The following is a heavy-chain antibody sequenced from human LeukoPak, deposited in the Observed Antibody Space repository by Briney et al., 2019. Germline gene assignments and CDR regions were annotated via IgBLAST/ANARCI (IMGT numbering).Heavy chain of an antibody. CDR1: GGSISSYY. D-gene: IGHD6-6*01. J-gene: IGHJ4*02. V-gene: IGHV4-4*09. CDR2: IYTSGST. Sequence: PSETLSLTCTVSGGSISSYYWSWIRQPPGKGLEWIGYIYTSGSTNYNPSLKSRVTISVDTSKNQFSLTLSSVTAADTAVYYCASLYSSSSGDYFDYWGQGTLVTVSS. CDR3: ASLYSSSSGDYFDY.